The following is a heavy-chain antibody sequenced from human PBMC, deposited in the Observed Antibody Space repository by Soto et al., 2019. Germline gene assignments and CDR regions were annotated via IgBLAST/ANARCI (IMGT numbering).Heavy chain of an antibody. Sequence: GGSLRLSCAASGFTFSNGSVSWVRQAPGEGVEWVGRIKSKTECGTTHYAAPGKGRFTISRDDSKNTLHLQMNSLKTEDTAVYYCTTSPHGIFTFGGVIVDFDYWGQGTLVTVSS. CDR3: TTSPHGIFTFGGVIVDFDY. D-gene: IGHD3-16*02. CDR1: GFTFSNGS. J-gene: IGHJ4*02. V-gene: IGHV3-15*01. CDR2: IKSKTECGTT.